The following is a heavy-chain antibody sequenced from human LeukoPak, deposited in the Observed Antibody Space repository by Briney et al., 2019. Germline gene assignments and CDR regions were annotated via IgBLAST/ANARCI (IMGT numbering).Heavy chain of an antibody. D-gene: IGHD3-22*01. CDR1: GGSFSGYY. Sequence: SETLSLTCAVYGGSFSGYYWSWIRQPPGKGLEWIGEINHSGSTNYNPSLKSRVTISVDTSKNQFSLKLSSVTAADTAVYYCARGSDSSGHYSRFYWGQGTLVTVSS. CDR2: INHSGST. J-gene: IGHJ4*02. CDR3: ARGSDSSGHYSRFY. V-gene: IGHV4-34*01.